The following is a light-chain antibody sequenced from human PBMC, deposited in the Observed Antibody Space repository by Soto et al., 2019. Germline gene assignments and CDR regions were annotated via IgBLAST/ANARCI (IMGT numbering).Light chain of an antibody. J-gene: IGKJ4*01. Sequence: IVLTQSPGTLSLSPGERATLSFRASQRISESYLAWYQQKHGQAPRLLLYDASSRATGIPDRVSGSGYGTDFTITINSMENEDFEIHYCQQRRDWTLTFGDGTKVDIK. CDR2: DAS. CDR3: QQRRDWTLT. V-gene: IGKV3D-20*02. CDR1: QRISESY.